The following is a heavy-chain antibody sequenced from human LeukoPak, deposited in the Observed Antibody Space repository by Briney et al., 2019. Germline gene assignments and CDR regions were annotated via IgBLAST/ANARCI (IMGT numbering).Heavy chain of an antibody. CDR2: IYYSGNS. J-gene: IGHJ2*01. D-gene: IGHD4-11*01. CDR1: GGSISSDHYY. V-gene: IGHV4-39*07. CDR3: AREPDRDSNYAHWYFDL. Sequence: PSETLSLTCTVSGGSISSDHYYWGWIRQPPGKGLEWIGSIYYSGNSYYNPSLKSRVTISVDRSKNQFSLKLSSVTAADTAVYYCAREPDRDSNYAHWYFDLWGRGTLVTVSS.